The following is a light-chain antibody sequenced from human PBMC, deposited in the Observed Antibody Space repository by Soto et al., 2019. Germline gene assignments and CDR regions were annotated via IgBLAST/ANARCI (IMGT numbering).Light chain of an antibody. J-gene: IGKJ3*01. V-gene: IGKV1-16*02. CDR1: QGISNY. CDR2: DAS. Sequence: DIQMTQSPSSLSASVGDRVTITCRASQGISNYLAWFQQQPGQAPTSLIYDASTLQTGGPSKDSGSGSGTDFTLTSSSLQPEERATYDCQKYKSDPFTFGPGTKVEIK. CDR3: QKYKSDPFT.